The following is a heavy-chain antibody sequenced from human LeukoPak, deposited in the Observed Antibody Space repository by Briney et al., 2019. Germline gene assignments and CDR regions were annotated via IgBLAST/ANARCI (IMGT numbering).Heavy chain of an antibody. CDR1: GYTFTSYG. V-gene: IGHV1-18*01. D-gene: IGHD5-12*01. J-gene: IGHJ6*03. Sequence: GASVKVSCKASGYTFTSYGISWVRQAPGQGLEWMGWISAYNGNTNYAQKLQGRVTMTTDTSTSTAYMELRSLRSDDTAVYYCARGIVATEYYYYYMDVWGKGTTVTVSS. CDR2: ISAYNGNT. CDR3: ARGIVATEYYYYYMDV.